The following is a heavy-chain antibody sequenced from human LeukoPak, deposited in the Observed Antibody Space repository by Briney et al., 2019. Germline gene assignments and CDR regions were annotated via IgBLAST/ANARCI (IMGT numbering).Heavy chain of an antibody. D-gene: IGHD4-17*01. CDR1: GYTFTGYY. CDR2: ISPNSGDT. J-gene: IGHJ4*02. Sequence: GASVKVSCKASGYTFTGYYIHWVRQAPGQGLEWLGWISPNSGDTKYAQKFQGRVTMTRDTSVSTAYMELSSLRSDDTAMYYCARDPPGDYGVQSVRGRGDYWGQGTLVTVSS. CDR3: ARDPPGDYGVQSVRGRGDY. V-gene: IGHV1-2*02.